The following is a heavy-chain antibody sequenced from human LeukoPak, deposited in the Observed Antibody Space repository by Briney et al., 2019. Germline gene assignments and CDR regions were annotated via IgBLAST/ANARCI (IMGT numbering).Heavy chain of an antibody. J-gene: IGHJ3*02. V-gene: IGHV3-30*18. CDR3: AKEGSDAFDI. Sequence: PGGSPRLSCAASGFTFSNYGMHWVRQAPGKGLEWVAVISYDGGNKYYADSVKGRFTISRDNSKNTLYLQMNSLRAEDTAVYYCAKEGSDAFDIWGQGTMVTVSS. CDR1: GFTFSNYG. CDR2: ISYDGGNK.